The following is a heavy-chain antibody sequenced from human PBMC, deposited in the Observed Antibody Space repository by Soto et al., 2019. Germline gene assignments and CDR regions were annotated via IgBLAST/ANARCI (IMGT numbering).Heavy chain of an antibody. CDR3: ARGSGWWGGFAFDI. CDR1: GDSISKDY. J-gene: IGHJ3*02. V-gene: IGHV4-59*01. Sequence: SETLSLTCTVSGDSISKDYWGWIRQSPERGLEWIGYLHYTGSTEQNPSLRSRVTMSLDTSKNQFSLKLSSVTAADTAVYYCARGSGWWGGFAFDIWGQGTMVTVSS. D-gene: IGHD6-19*01. CDR2: LHYTGST.